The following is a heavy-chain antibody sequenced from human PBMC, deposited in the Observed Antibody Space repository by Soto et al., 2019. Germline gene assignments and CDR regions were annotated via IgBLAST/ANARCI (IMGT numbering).Heavy chain of an antibody. V-gene: IGHV3-30*03. J-gene: IGHJ6*02. Sequence: GGSLRLSCAASGFNFSAYGIHWVRQAPGKGLEWVSIISYDGAYKYYADSVKGRFTISRDNSKNTLYLQMNSLRAEDTAVYYCARDQCSSTSCYYYYYGMDVWGQGTTVTVSS. D-gene: IGHD2-2*01. CDR3: ARDQCSSTSCYYYYYGMDV. CDR2: ISYDGAYK. CDR1: GFNFSAYG.